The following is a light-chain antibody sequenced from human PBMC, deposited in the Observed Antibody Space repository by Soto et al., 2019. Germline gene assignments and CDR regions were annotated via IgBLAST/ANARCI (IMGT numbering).Light chain of an antibody. CDR3: QQYNNWPLT. CDR2: GAS. CDR1: QSVSSN. Sequence: EIVMTQSPATLSVSPGERATLSCRASQSVSSNLAWYQQKPGQAPRLLIYGASTSATGIPARFRGSGSGTEFTLTISSLQSEDCAVYYCQQYNNWPLTFGGGTKVEIK. J-gene: IGKJ4*02. V-gene: IGKV3-15*01.